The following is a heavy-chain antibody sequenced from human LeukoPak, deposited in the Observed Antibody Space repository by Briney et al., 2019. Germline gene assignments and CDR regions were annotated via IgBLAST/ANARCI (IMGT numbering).Heavy chain of an antibody. CDR1: GGSISSYY. D-gene: IGHD3-22*01. Sequence: SETLSLTCTVSGGSISSYYWSWIRQPPGKGLEWIGYIFYSGSTNYNPSLKSRVTISVDMSKNQFSLKLSSVTAADTAVYYCAREGGYYDSSGYSGLGYWGQGTLVTVSS. V-gene: IGHV4-59*01. CDR3: AREGGYYDSSGYSGLGY. CDR2: IFYSGST. J-gene: IGHJ4*02.